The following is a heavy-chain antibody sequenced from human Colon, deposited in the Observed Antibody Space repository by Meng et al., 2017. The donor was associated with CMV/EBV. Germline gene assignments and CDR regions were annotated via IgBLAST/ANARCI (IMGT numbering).Heavy chain of an antibody. CDR2: INPNSGGT. Sequence: ASVKVSCKASGYTFTDHYIQWVRQAPGQGLEWLGWINPNSGGTTSEPNFHGRVTLTRDTSISTVYMEVTGLTSGDTAMYYCARVDSDSSGYYGPDFWGQGTMVTVSS. CDR3: ARVDSDSSGYYGPDF. CDR1: GYTFTDHY. V-gene: IGHV1-2*02. D-gene: IGHD3-22*01. J-gene: IGHJ3*01.